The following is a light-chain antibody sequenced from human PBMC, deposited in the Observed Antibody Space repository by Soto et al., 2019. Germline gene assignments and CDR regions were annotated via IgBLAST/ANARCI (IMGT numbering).Light chain of an antibody. CDR1: QGISSS. CDR2: VAF. CDR3: QQLNSYPFT. V-gene: IGKV1-9*01. J-gene: IGKJ4*01. Sequence: IQLTQSPSSLSASVGDIVTITCRASQGISSSLAWYQQKPGKAPKLLIYVAFTLQSGVPSRFSGSGSGTDFTLTISSLQPEDSTTYYCQQLNSYPFTFGGGTKVEIK.